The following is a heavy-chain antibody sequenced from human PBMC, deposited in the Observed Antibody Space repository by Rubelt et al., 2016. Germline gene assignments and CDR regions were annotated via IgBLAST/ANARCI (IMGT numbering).Heavy chain of an antibody. CDR2: IYYSGST. CDR3: VRGSFLTGYDAFDI. V-gene: IGHV4-61*03. D-gene: IGHD3-9*01. J-gene: IGHJ3*02. Sequence: GLEWLGYIYYSGSTNYNPSLKSRLTISVYTSGNHFSLKLNSVSAADTAIYYCVRGSFLTGYDAFDIWGQRTMVTVSS.